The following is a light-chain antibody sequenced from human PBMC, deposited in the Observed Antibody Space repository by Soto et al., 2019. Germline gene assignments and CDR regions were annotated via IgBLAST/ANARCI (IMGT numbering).Light chain of an antibody. J-gene: IGKJ2*01. CDR1: ETVRTN. CDR2: GAS. CDR3: QQYYNWPAYT. Sequence: IVMTQSPVTLSVSPGERVALSYRASETVRTNLAWFQQKPGQTPRLLIFGASTRATGIPTRFTGSGSETEFTLTIDSLQSEDLAVYYCQQYYNWPAYTFGQGTKLVI. V-gene: IGKV3-15*01.